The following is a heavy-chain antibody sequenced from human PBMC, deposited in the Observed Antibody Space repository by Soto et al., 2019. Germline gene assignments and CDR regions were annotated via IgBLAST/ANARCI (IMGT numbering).Heavy chain of an antibody. CDR1: GGSFIGYY. J-gene: IGHJ4*02. Sequence: SDTLSLTCAVYGGSFIGYYWSWIRQPPGKGLEWIGEINHSGSTNYNPSLKSRVTISVDTSKNQFSLKLSSVTAADTAVYYCARGRFQWLDYYFDYWGQGTLVTVSS. CDR2: INHSGST. D-gene: IGHD6-19*01. CDR3: ARGRFQWLDYYFDY. V-gene: IGHV4-34*01.